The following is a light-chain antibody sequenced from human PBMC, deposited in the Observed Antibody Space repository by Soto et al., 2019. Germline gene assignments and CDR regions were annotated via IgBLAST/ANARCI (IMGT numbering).Light chain of an antibody. Sequence: EIVLTQSPGTLSLSPGERATLSCRASQSVSSSYLAWYQQNTGQAPRLLIYGASSRATGIPDRFSGSGSGTDFTLTISRLEPEDFAVYYCQQYGSSPRTFGQGTK. CDR3: QQYGSSPRT. CDR1: QSVSSSY. J-gene: IGKJ1*01. V-gene: IGKV3-20*01. CDR2: GAS.